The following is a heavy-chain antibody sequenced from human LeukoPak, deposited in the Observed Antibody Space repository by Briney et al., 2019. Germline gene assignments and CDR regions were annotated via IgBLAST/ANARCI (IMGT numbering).Heavy chain of an antibody. Sequence: ASVKVSCKASGYTYTNHGITWVRQAPGQGLELVGWISAYNRDTRYAQSIQGRVTLITESSTYTAYMELRSLTSDDTAVYYCARDPSNTSGWSPYFDYWGQGTLVTVSA. J-gene: IGHJ4*02. CDR3: ARDPSNTSGWSPYFDY. V-gene: IGHV1-18*04. D-gene: IGHD6-13*01. CDR2: ISAYNRDT. CDR1: GYTYTNHG.